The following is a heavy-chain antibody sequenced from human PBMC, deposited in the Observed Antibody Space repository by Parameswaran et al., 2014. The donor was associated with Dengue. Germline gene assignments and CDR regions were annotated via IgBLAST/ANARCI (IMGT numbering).Heavy chain of an antibody. V-gene: IGHV3-49*02. J-gene: IGHJ6*02. D-gene: IGHD6-13*01. CDR3: TRTAAPIIHYYGMDV. Sequence: RWIRQPPGKGLEWVGFIRSKAYGGTTEYAASVKGRFTISRDDSKSIAYLQMNSLKTEDTAVYYCTRTAAPIIHYYGMDVWGQGTTVTVSS. CDR2: IRSKAYGGTT.